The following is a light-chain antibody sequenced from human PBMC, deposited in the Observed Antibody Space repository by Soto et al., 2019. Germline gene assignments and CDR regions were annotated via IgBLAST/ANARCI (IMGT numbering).Light chain of an antibody. J-gene: IGKJ1*01. CDR3: QQYNSYPWT. Sequence: DIQLTQSPSTLSASIGDTVTITCRASLSISGWLAWYQQAPGKAPRLLIFNAFTLQRGVPSRFRGGGSGTEFTLTISSLHPDDSAIYHCQQYNSYPWTFGLGTKVDIK. CDR2: NAF. CDR1: LSISGW. V-gene: IGKV1-5*01.